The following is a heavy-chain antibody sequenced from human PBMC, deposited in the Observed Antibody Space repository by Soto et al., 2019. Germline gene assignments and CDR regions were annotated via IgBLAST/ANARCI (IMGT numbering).Heavy chain of an antibody. CDR3: AKDEGVGGNLGLFDY. Sequence: QVQLVESGGGAVQPGESLRLSCVASGFDFTYYAMHWVRQAPGKGLESVAVMSSDGSKIHHTDSVKGRFTISRDKSKNTLYLQMNSLRKEDTAVYFCAKDEGVGGNLGLFDYWGQGTLVSVSS. J-gene: IGHJ4*02. CDR2: MSSDGSKI. CDR1: GFDFTYYA. V-gene: IGHV3-30*18. D-gene: IGHD1-26*01.